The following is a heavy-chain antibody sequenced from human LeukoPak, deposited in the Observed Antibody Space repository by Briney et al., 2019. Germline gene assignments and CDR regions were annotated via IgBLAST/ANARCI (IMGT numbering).Heavy chain of an antibody. D-gene: IGHD3-22*01. CDR2: IYYSGST. J-gene: IGHJ3*02. CDR1: GGSISSGGYY. V-gene: IGHV4-31*03. Sequence: SETLSLTCTVSGGSISSGGYYWSWIHQHPGKGLEWIGYIYYSGSTYYNPSLKSRVTISVDTSKNQFSLKLSSVTAADTAVYYCARDREYDSSGYYYRAGLFDIWGQGTMVTVSS. CDR3: ARDREYDSSGYYYRAGLFDI.